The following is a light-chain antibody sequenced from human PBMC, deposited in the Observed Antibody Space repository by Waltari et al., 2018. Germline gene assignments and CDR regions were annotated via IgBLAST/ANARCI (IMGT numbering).Light chain of an antibody. CDR2: YRSDSAK. Sequence: QAVLTQPSSLSASPGASASLTCTLRSGINVVTYRIYWYQQKPGSPPQYLLRYRSDSAKNQGFGVPSRFSGSKDASANAGILLISGLQSEDEADYYCVIWHSGVLIFGGGTKLTVL. J-gene: IGLJ2*01. CDR1: SGINVVTYR. CDR3: VIWHSGVLI. V-gene: IGLV5-45*03.